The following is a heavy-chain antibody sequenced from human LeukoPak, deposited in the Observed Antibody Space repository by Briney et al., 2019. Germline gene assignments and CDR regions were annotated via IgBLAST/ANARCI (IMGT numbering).Heavy chain of an antibody. D-gene: IGHD2-2*01. CDR1: GYTFTSYD. J-gene: IGHJ4*02. V-gene: IGHV1-8*01. CDR3: AKLGRKGSTTQGVDY. CDR2: MNPNSGNT. Sequence: TSVKVSCKASGYTFTSYDINWVRQATGQGLEWMGWMNPNSGNTGYAQKFQGRVTMTRNTSISTAYMELSSLRSEDTAVYYCAKLGRKGSTTQGVDYWGQGTLVTVSS.